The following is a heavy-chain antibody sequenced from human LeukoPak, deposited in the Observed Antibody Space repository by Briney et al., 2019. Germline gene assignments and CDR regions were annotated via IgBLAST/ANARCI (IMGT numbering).Heavy chain of an antibody. D-gene: IGHD3-22*01. CDR2: IKSDGKT. J-gene: IGHJ1*01. CDR1: GFTFSRYW. CDR3: ARAPSEVGGYYPEYFRH. Sequence: TGGSLSLSCEAAGFTFSRYWMHWVRQAPGKGLVWVSRIKSDGKTNYADSVQGRFTISRDNAKNTVSLQMDSLRAEDTGVYYCARAPSEVGGYYPEYFRHWGQGTLVTVSS. V-gene: IGHV3-74*01.